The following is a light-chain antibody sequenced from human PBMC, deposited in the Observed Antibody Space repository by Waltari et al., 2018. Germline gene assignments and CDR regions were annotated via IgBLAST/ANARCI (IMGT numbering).Light chain of an antibody. Sequence: QSALTQTASVSGSPGQSITISCTGTSSDIGSFNLVSWYQQHPGKAPKLMIYEVSQRPSGVYKRFSGSQSANTASLTISGLQAEDEADYYCCSYAGTIPFVFGTGTKVTVL. V-gene: IGLV2-23*02. CDR3: CSYAGTIPFV. J-gene: IGLJ1*01. CDR2: EVS. CDR1: SSDIGSFNL.